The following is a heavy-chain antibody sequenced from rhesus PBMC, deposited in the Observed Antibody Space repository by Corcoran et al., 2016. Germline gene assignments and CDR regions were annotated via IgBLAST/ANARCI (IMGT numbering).Heavy chain of an antibody. Sequence: QVQLQESGPGLVKPSETLSLTCAVSGGSVSSSNWWSWIRQPPGTGLEWIGYISGSSGSNYYNPSLKSRVTISTDTSKNQCSLKLSSVTAADTAVYYCARDESLSGSSHYWGQGVLVTVSS. CDR1: GGSVSSSNW. J-gene: IGHJ4*01. CDR2: ISGSSGSN. CDR3: ARDESLSGSSHY. D-gene: IGHD6-25*01. V-gene: IGHV4-65*01.